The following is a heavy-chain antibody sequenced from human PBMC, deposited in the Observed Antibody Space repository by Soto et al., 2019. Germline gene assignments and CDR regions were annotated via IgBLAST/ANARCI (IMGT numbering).Heavy chain of an antibody. CDR1: GGSMTSSNW. CDR2: AHHSGRT. D-gene: IGHD1-26*01. V-gene: IGHV4-4*02. CDR3: ARSEATGLDH. J-gene: IGHJ4*02. Sequence: QVQLQELGPGLVKPSGTLSLTCTVSGGSMTSSNWWNWVRQSPGKGLEWIGEAHHSGRTNYNPSLKSRATISVDKSKYHFSLKLSSVTAADTAVYYCARSEATGLDHWGQGTLVTVSS.